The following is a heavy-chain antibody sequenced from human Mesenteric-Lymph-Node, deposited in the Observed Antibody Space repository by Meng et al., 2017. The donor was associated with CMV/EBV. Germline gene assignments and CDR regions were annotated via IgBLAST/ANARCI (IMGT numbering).Heavy chain of an antibody. CDR3: TTVGVVPAVADAFDI. CDR1: GFTFSNAW. J-gene: IGHJ3*02. Sequence: GESLKISCAASGFTFSNAWMSWARQAPGKGLEWVGRIKGRVDGGTTDYAAPVKGRFTISRDDPKNTLYLQMSSLKTEDTAVYYCTTVGVVPAVADAFDIWGQGTMVTVSS. D-gene: IGHD2-2*01. CDR2: IKGRVDGGTT. V-gene: IGHV3-15*01.